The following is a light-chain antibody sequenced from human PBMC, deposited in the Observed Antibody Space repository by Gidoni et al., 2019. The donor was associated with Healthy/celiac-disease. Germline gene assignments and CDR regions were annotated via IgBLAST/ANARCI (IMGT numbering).Light chain of an antibody. Sequence: QPVLTQPPSASAAPAHTVTISCSGSSSHVGNNYVSWYQQLPGTAPKLLIYDNNKRPSGIPDRFSGSKSGTSATLGITGLQTGDEADYYCGTWDSSMSAGVFGGGTKLTVL. CDR2: DNN. J-gene: IGLJ3*02. CDR3: GTWDSSMSAGV. CDR1: SSHVGNNY. V-gene: IGLV1-51*01.